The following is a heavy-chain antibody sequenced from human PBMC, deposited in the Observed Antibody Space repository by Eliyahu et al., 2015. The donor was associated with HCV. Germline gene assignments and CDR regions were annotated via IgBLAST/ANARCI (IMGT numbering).Heavy chain of an antibody. CDR2: IIPILGIA. CDR3: ARALWELFEGHYYYYGMDV. J-gene: IGHJ6*02. V-gene: IGHV1-69*02. Sequence: QVQLVQSGAEVKKPGSSVKVSCKASGGTFSSYTISWVRQAPGQGLEWMGRIIPILGIANYAQKFQGRVTITADKSTSTAYMELSSLRSEDTAVYYCARALWELFEGHYYYYGMDVWGQGTTVTVSS. D-gene: IGHD1-26*01. CDR1: GGTFSSYT.